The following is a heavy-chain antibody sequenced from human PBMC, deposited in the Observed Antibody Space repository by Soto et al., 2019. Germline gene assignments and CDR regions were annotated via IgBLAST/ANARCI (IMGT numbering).Heavy chain of an antibody. Sequence: EVQLVESGGGLVKPGGSLRLSCAASGFTFSNAWMSWVRQAPGKGLEWVGRIKSETDGGTTDYAAPVKGRFTISRHVSKNTLYLQINSLKTDYTAVYYCTSGVGYNRNADDAFDFWGQGTMVTVSS. CDR1: GFTFSNAW. CDR3: TSGVGYNRNADDAFDF. D-gene: IGHD1-1*01. CDR2: IKSETDGGTT. J-gene: IGHJ3*01. V-gene: IGHV3-15*01.